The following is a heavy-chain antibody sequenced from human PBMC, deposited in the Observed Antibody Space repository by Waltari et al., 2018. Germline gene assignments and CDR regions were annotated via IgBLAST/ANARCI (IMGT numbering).Heavy chain of an antibody. V-gene: IGHV3-21*01. J-gene: IGHJ4*02. CDR3: ARSPGVPAAMDY. CDR2: ISSSSSYI. CDR1: GFPFRSYR. Sequence: EVQLVESGGGLVKPGGSLRLSCAASGFPFRSYRMNWVRQAPGKGLEWVSSISSSSSYIYYADSVKGRFTISRDNAKNSLYLQMNSLRAEDTAVYYCARSPGVPAAMDYWGQGTLVTVSS. D-gene: IGHD2-2*01.